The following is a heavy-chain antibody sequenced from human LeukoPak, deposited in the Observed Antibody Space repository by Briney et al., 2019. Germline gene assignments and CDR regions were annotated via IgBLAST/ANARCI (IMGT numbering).Heavy chain of an antibody. CDR2: ISAYNGNT. Sequence: ASVKVSCKASGYTFTSYGISWVRQAPGQGLEWMGWISAYNGNTNYAQRLKGRVTMTTDTSTSTAYMELRSLRSDDTAVYYCAREPDLGYCSGGSCYRRTFDYGMDVWGQGTTVTVSS. D-gene: IGHD2-15*01. CDR3: AREPDLGYCSGGSCYRRTFDYGMDV. CDR1: GYTFTSYG. J-gene: IGHJ6*02. V-gene: IGHV1-18*01.